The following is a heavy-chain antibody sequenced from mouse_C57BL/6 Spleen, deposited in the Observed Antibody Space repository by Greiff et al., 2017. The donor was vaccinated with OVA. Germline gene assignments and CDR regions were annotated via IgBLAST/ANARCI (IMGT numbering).Heavy chain of an antibody. CDR1: GFSLTSYG. CDR2: IWSGGST. Sequence: VQLQQSGPGLVQPSQSLSITCTVSGFSLTSYGVHWVRQSPGKGLEWLGVIWSGGSTDYNAAFISRLSISKDNSKSQVFFKMNSLQADDTAIYYCARKPLLSYWYFDVWGTGTTVTVSS. D-gene: IGHD6-5*01. CDR3: ARKPLLSYWYFDV. J-gene: IGHJ1*03. V-gene: IGHV2-2*01.